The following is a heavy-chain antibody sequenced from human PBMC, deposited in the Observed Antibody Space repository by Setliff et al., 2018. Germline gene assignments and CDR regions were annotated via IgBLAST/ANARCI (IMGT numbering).Heavy chain of an antibody. D-gene: IGHD3-22*01. Sequence: SETLSLTCTVSGGSISSGGYYWSWIRQHPGKGLEWIGYIYYSGSTYYNPSLKSRVTISVDTSKNQFSLKLSSVTAADTAVYYCARGHYYDSSGYYPYYFDYWGQGTQVTVSS. V-gene: IGHV4-31*03. CDR1: GGSISSGGYY. CDR3: ARGHYYDSSGYYPYYFDY. CDR2: IYYSGST. J-gene: IGHJ4*02.